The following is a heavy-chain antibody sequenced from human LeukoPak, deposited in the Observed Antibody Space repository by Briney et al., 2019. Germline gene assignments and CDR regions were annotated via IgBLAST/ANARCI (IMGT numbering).Heavy chain of an antibody. D-gene: IGHD1-26*01. V-gene: IGHV4-59*08. Sequence: SETLSLTCTVSGGSISSYYWSWIRQPPGKGLEWIGYIYYSGSTNYNPSLKSRVTISGDTSKNQFSLKLSSVTAADTAVYYCARGTSGSYLKYYFHYWGQGTLVTVSS. CDR3: ARGTSGSYLKYYFHY. J-gene: IGHJ4*02. CDR1: GGSISSYY. CDR2: IYYSGST.